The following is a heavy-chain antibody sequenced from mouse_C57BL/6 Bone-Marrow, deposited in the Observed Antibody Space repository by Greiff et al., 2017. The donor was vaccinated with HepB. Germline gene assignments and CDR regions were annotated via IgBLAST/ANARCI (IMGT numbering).Heavy chain of an antibody. CDR1: GYTFTSYW. CDR3: ARGIYDGYYSYWYFDV. J-gene: IGHJ1*03. D-gene: IGHD2-3*01. CDR2: IDPSDSET. Sequence: VKLQQPGAELVRPGSSVKLSCKASGYTFTSYWMHWVKQRPIQGLEWIGNIDPSDSETHYNQKFKDKATLTVDKSSSTAYMQLSSLTSEDSAVYYCARGIYDGYYSYWYFDVWGTGTTVTVSS. V-gene: IGHV1-52*01.